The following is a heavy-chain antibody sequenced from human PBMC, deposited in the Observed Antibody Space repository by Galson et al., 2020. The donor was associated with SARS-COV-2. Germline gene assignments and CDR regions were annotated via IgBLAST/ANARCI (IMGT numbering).Heavy chain of an antibody. CDR2: IT. J-gene: IGHJ6*03. D-gene: IGHD3-3*01. CDR3: ARLYDHFYYYMDV. Sequence: ITNYNPALKSRVTMSVDTSKNPFSLRLTSVTAADTAVYYCARLYDHFYYYMDVWGKGTMV. V-gene: IGHV4-61*07.